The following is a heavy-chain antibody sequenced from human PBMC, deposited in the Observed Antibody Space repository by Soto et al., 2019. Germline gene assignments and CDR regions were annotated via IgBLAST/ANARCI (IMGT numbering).Heavy chain of an antibody. CDR3: ARVGNYGDSPYYNYGSDV. CDR1: GFVFLNYA. D-gene: IGHD4-17*01. Sequence: GGSLRLSCTASGFVFLNYAFHWVRQAPGKGLEWVAVISFDGSDLFHADSVKGRFTISRDNSRDTLYPQMSSLRADDTAVYYCARVGNYGDSPYYNYGSDVWGQGTTVTVSS. V-gene: IGHV3-30-3*01. J-gene: IGHJ6*02. CDR2: ISFDGSDL.